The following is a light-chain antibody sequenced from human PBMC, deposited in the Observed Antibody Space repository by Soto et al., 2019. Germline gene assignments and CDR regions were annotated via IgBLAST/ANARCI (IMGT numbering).Light chain of an antibody. CDR3: SSLTSNRIYV. V-gene: IGLV2-14*03. J-gene: IGLJ1*01. CDR2: GVT. CDR1: HNDIGTYDY. Sequence: QSVLTQPTSVSGSPGQSITISCTGNHNDIGTYDYVSWYQQHPGRAPRLLIHGVTTRPSGISGRFSASKSGLTASLTISGLHPEEEADYYCSSLTSNRIYVFGPGTKATVL.